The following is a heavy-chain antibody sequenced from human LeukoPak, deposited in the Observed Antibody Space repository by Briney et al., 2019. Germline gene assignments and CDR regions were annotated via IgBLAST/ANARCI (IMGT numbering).Heavy chain of an antibody. V-gene: IGHV4-31*03. CDR3: ARGVRWLQLSYFDY. CDR1: GGSISSGAYY. CDR2: IYYSGST. J-gene: IGHJ4*02. Sequence: PSETLSPTCPVSGGSISSGAYYWSWIRQHPGKGLEWIGYIYYSGSTYYNPSLKSRVTISVDTSKNQFSLKLSSVTAADTAVYYCARGVRWLQLSYFDYWGQGTLVTVSS. D-gene: IGHD5-24*01.